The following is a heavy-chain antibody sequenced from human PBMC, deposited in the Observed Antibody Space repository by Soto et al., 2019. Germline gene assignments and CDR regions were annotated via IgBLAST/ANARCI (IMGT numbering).Heavy chain of an antibody. CDR3: TTMRWLPPYDY. Sequence: EVQLVESGGGLLKPGGSLRLSCAASGFTFKNAWMNWVRQVPGKGLEWVGRIKSKDDGGAVEYAAPVTGRFTISRDESKNTLYLQMNSLKTEDTGVYYCTTMRWLPPYDYWGQGTLVTVSS. CDR1: GFTFKNAW. CDR2: IKSKDDGGAV. V-gene: IGHV3-15*07. J-gene: IGHJ4*02. D-gene: IGHD5-12*01.